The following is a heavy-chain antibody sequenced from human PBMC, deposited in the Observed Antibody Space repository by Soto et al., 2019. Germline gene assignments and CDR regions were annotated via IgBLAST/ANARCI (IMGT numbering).Heavy chain of an antibody. CDR1: VFTFSSYA. J-gene: IGHJ4*02. CDR3: ATEGGITTLYFDY. CDR2: ISGSGGST. V-gene: IGHV3-23*01. Sequence: PGGSLRLSFAASVFTFSSYAMSWVRQAPGKGLEWVSAISGSGGSTYYADSVKGRFTISRANSKNTLYLQMNSLRAEDAAVYYCATEGGITTLYFDYWGQGTLVTASS. D-gene: IGHD3-10*01.